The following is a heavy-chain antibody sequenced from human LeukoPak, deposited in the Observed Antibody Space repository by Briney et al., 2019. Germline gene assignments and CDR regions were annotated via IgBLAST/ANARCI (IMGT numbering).Heavy chain of an antibody. CDR2: IYYSGST. D-gene: IGHD3-10*01. V-gene: IGHV4-59*08. CDR1: GGSISSYY. Sequence: SETLSLTCTVSGGSISSYYWSWIRQPPGKGLEWIGYIYYSGSTNYNPSLKSRVTISVDTSKNQFSLKLSSVTAADTAVYYCARHLHYYGSGSYNWYDPWGQGTLVTVSS. J-gene: IGHJ5*02. CDR3: ARHLHYYGSGSYNWYDP.